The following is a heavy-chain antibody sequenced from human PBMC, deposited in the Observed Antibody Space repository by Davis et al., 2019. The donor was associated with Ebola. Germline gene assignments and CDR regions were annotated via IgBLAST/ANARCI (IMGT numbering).Heavy chain of an antibody. J-gene: IGHJ4*02. Sequence: GESLKISCKGSGYRFTTDWIGWVRQLPGKGLEWMGIIHPGDSETRYNPSFHGQVTFSADQSISTAYVQWSSLKASDTAMYFCARQGSAYDFDYWGQGTLVTVSP. D-gene: IGHD5-12*01. CDR3: ARQGSAYDFDY. CDR1: GYRFTTDW. CDR2: IHPGDSET. V-gene: IGHV5-51*01.